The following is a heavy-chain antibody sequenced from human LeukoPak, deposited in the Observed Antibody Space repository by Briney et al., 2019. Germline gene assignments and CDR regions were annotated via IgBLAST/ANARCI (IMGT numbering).Heavy chain of an antibody. D-gene: IGHD4-11*01. J-gene: IGHJ6*03. CDR2: ISAYNGNT. Sequence: ASVTVSCKASGYTFTSSGVGWVRQAPGQGLGWMGWISAYNGNTNYAQNLQGRVTITTDTSTNTAYMQLRSLRSDDTALYYCARVTKSYYYYDYMDVWGNGTTVTVSS. CDR3: ARVTKSYYYYDYMDV. CDR1: GYTFTSSG. V-gene: IGHV1-18*01.